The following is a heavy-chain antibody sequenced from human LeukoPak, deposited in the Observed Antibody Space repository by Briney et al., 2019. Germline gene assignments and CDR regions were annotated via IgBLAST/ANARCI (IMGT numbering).Heavy chain of an antibody. CDR2: ISSSSSYI. Sequence: GGSLRLSCAASGFTFSSYSMNWVRQAPGKGLEWVSSISSSSSYIYYADSVKGRFTISRDNAKNSLYLQMNSLRAEDTAVYYCARDPRSDYVWWSHPPSDWGQGTLVTVSS. CDR3: ARDPRSDYVWWSHPPSD. V-gene: IGHV3-21*01. CDR1: GFTFSSYS. J-gene: IGHJ4*02. D-gene: IGHD3-16*01.